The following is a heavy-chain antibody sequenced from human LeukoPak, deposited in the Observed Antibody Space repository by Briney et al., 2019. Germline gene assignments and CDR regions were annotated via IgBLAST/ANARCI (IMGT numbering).Heavy chain of an antibody. V-gene: IGHV3-21*01. CDR3: TRDQYYYDSGGYYVFDF. D-gene: IGHD3-22*01. Sequence: SVQGRFTISRDNAENSLYLQMNSLRAEDTAVYYCTRDQYYYDSGGYYVFDFWGQGTPVTVSS. J-gene: IGHJ4*02.